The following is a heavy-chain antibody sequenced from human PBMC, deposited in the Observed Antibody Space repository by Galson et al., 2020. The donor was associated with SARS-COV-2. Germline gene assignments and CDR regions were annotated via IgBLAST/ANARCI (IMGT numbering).Heavy chain of an antibody. Sequence: GESLKISCKASGYSFTSHWIGWVRQTPAKGLEWMGIIYAGNSETKYSPSFQGQVTISVDTSINTAYLQLSSLKASDTALYYCARHRVDRSGSYSHWGQGTLVTVSS. J-gene: IGHJ4*02. V-gene: IGHV5-51*01. CDR1: GYSFTSHW. D-gene: IGHD3-10*01. CDR2: IYAGNSET. CDR3: ARHRVDRSGSYSH.